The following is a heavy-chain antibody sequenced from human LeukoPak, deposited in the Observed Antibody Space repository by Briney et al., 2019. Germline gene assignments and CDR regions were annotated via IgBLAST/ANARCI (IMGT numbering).Heavy chain of an antibody. CDR2: IIPIFGTA. CDR1: GYTFTSYG. J-gene: IGHJ4*02. V-gene: IGHV1-69*13. D-gene: IGHD5-24*01. Sequence: ASVKVSCKASGYTFTSYGISWVRQAPGQGLEWMGGIIPIFGTANYAQKFQGRVTITADESTSTAYMELSSLRSEDTAVYYCARVRPLEERDGYNSYYFDYWGQGTLVTVSS. CDR3: ARVRPLEERDGYNSYYFDY.